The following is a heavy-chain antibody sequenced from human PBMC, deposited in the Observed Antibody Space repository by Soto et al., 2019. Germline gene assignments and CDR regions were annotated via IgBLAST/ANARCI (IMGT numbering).Heavy chain of an antibody. Sequence: GESLNISGNGSGYSFTSYLIGWVRQMPGKGLEWMGIIYPGDSDTRYSPSFQGQVTISADKSISTAYLQWSSLKASDTAMYYCARRGHSAFMDVWGKGTTVTVSS. CDR2: IYPGDSDT. CDR1: GYSFTSYL. CDR3: ARRGHSAFMDV. V-gene: IGHV5-51*01. J-gene: IGHJ6*03. D-gene: IGHD2-21*01.